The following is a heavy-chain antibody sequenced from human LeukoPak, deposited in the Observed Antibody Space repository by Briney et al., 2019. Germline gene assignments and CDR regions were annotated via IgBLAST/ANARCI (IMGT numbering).Heavy chain of an antibody. Sequence: GGSLRLSCAASGFTFSSYGMHWVRQAPGKGLEWVAFIRYDGSNKYYADSVKGRFTISRDNSKNTLYLQMNSLRAEDTAVYYCANAPWDGSGTPRGYWGQGTLVTVSS. D-gene: IGHD3-10*01. V-gene: IGHV3-30*02. CDR1: GFTFSSYG. CDR2: IRYDGSNK. CDR3: ANAPWDGSGTPRGY. J-gene: IGHJ4*02.